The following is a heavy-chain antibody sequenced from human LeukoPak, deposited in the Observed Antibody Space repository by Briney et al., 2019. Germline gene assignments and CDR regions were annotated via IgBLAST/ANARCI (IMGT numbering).Heavy chain of an antibody. J-gene: IGHJ4*02. D-gene: IGHD3-10*01. CDR2: IYHSGST. CDR1: GGSISSGGYS. V-gene: IGHV4-30-2*01. Sequence: SQTLSLTCAVSGGSISSGGYSWSWIRQPPGKGLEWIGYIYHSGSTYYNPSLKSRVTISVDRSKNQFSLKQSSVTAADTAVYYCARSVYYGSGSYYPNYFDYWGQGTLVTVSS. CDR3: ARSVYYGSGSYYPNYFDY.